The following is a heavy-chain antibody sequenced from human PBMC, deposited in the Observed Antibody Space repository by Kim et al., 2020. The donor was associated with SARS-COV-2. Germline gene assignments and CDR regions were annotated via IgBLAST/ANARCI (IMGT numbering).Heavy chain of an antibody. V-gene: IGHV4-39*06. Sequence: SETLSLTCTVSGGSISSSNYYWGWIRQPPGKGLEWIGSIYYSGNTYYNPSLKSRLTISLDTSKNQFTLKLSSVTAADTAVYYCARDDYMRSGSYYTFDFWGQGTLVTVSS. D-gene: IGHD1-26*01. CDR1: GGSISSSNYY. CDR2: IYYSGNT. CDR3: ARDDYMRSGSYYTFDF. J-gene: IGHJ4*02.